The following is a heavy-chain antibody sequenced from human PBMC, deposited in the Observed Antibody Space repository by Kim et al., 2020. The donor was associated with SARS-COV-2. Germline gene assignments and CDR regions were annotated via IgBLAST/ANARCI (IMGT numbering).Heavy chain of an antibody. V-gene: IGHV3-33*06. CDR3: AKTLVRGADYYGMDV. J-gene: IGHJ6*02. CDR1: GFTFRSYG. D-gene: IGHD3-10*01. Sequence: GGSLRLSCAASGFTFRSYGMHWVRQAPGKGLEWVATIWNDGSNKDYADSVKGRFTISRDNSKNTLFLQMDSLRVEDTAVYYCAKTLVRGADYYGMDVWGQGTTVTVSS. CDR2: IWNDGSNK.